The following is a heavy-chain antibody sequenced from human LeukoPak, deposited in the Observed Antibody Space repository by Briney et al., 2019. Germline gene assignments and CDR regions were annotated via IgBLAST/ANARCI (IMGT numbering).Heavy chain of an antibody. J-gene: IGHJ4*02. Sequence: SGTLSLTCGVSGGSISSTNWWSWVRQPPGQGLEWIGEISLSGRTNYNPSLKSRVTISVDTSKNQFSLKLSSVTAADTAVYYCARDRGPNYGGFDYWGQGTLVTVSS. CDR2: ISLSGRT. D-gene: IGHD4-23*01. V-gene: IGHV4-4*02. CDR1: GGSISSTNW. CDR3: ARDRGPNYGGFDY.